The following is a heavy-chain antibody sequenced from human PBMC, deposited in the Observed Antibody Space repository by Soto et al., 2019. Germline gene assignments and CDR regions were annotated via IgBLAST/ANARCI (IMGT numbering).Heavy chain of an antibody. V-gene: IGHV4-30-4*01. CDR1: GGSISSGDYY. CDR2: IYYSGST. Sequence: PSETLSLTCTVSGGSISSGDYYWSWIRQPPGKGLEWIGYIYYSGSTYYNPSLKSRVTISVDTSKNQFSLKLSSVTAADTAVYYCARSHVSLAFDIWGQGTMVTVSS. CDR3: ARSHVSLAFDI. J-gene: IGHJ3*02.